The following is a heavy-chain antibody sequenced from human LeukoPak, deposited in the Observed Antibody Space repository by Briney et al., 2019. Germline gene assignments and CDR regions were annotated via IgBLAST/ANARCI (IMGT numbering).Heavy chain of an antibody. CDR2: ISGSGGRT. Sequence: GGSLRLSCAASGFTFDNYGIGWVRQAPGKGLEWVSGISGSGGRTYYADSVKGRFTISRDNSKNTLFLQLNSLGVEDTATYYCAIPTCSGSGYCSTSDPFQTWGQGTMVTVSS. V-gene: IGHV3-23*01. J-gene: IGHJ3*02. D-gene: IGHD2-2*03. CDR3: AIPTCSGSGYCSTSDPFQT. CDR1: GFTFDNYG.